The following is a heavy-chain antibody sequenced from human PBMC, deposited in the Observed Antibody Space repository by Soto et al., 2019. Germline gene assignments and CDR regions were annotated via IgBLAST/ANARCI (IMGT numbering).Heavy chain of an antibody. D-gene: IGHD3-22*01. Sequence: ASVKVSCKASGYNFTAYAIYWVREAPRQRLEWLGWINGGNDKTGYSQRFQGRLSITKKTSATTAFMELSNLRSEDTAVYYCARVGYFDSDGSPRPSDYWGQGTLVTLFS. CDR1: GYNFTAYA. CDR2: INGGNDKT. CDR3: ARVGYFDSDGSPRPSDY. J-gene: IGHJ4*02. V-gene: IGHV1-3*01.